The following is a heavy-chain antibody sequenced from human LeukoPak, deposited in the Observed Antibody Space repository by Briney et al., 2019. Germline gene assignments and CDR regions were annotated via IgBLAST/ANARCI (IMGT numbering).Heavy chain of an antibody. CDR2: FYHSGST. CDR3: ARLSSSGYYSNWFDP. Sequence: SETLSLTCAVSGGSISSSNWWSWVRQPPGKGLEWIGEFYHSGSTNYNPSLKSRVTISVDTSKNQFSLKLSSVTAADTAVYYCARLSSSGYYSNWFDPWGQGTLVTVSS. D-gene: IGHD3-22*01. CDR1: GGSISSSNW. J-gene: IGHJ5*02. V-gene: IGHV4-4*02.